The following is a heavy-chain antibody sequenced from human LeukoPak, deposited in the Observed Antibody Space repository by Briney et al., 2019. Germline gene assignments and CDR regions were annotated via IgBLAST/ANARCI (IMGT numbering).Heavy chain of an antibody. J-gene: IGHJ4*02. CDR1: GFTFSSYS. V-gene: IGHV3-21*04. CDR3: AKDSSPFSRNYFDY. CDR2: ISSSSSYI. D-gene: IGHD2-2*01. Sequence: GGSLRLSCAASGFTFSSYSMNWVRQAPGKGLEWVSSISSSSSYIYYADSVKGRFTISRDNAKNSLYLQMNSLRAEDTAVYYCAKDSSPFSRNYFDYWGQGTLVTVSS.